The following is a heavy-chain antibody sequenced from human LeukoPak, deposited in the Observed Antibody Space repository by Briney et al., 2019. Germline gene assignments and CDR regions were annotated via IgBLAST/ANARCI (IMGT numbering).Heavy chain of an antibody. D-gene: IGHD3-16*01. V-gene: IGHV3-64*02. CDR2: ISSNGGST. Sequence: GGSLRLSCAASGFTFSSYAMHWVRQAPGKGLEYVSAISSNGGSTYYADSVKGRFTISRDNSKNTLYLQMGSLRAEDMAVYYCARSSPLGGYAFDIRGQGTMVTVSS. J-gene: IGHJ3*02. CDR3: ARSSPLGGYAFDI. CDR1: GFTFSSYA.